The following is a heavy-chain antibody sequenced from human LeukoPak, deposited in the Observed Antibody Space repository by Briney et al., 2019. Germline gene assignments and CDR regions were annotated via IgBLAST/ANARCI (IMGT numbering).Heavy chain of an antibody. CDR3: ARDGDDHYHTTGSYYLN. V-gene: IGHV4-4*07. Sequence: WETLSLTCTVSGGSISSYHWSWIRQPAGKGLEWIGRIYTSGSTDYNPSLKSRVTMSVDTSKNQFSLKLKSVTAADTAVYYCARDGDDHYHTTGSYYLNWGQGTLVTVSS. D-gene: IGHD3-22*01. CDR1: GGSISSYH. CDR2: IYTSGST. J-gene: IGHJ4*02.